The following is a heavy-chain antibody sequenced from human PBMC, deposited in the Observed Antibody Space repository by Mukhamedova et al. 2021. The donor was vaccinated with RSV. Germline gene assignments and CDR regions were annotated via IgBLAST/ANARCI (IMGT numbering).Heavy chain of an antibody. J-gene: IGHJ4*02. D-gene: IGHD1-26*01. CDR3: ARLSDSGAYVDY. V-gene: IGHV4-39*01. CDR2: IYYSGTT. Sequence: IRQPPVEGLEWIGTIYYSGTTYYNPSLKSRVTISVDTSKNQFSLNLGSVTAADTAVYYCARLSDSGAYVDYWGQGTLVIVSS.